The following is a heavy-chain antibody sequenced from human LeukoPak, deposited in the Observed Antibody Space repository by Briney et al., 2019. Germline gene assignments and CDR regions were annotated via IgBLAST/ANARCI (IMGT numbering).Heavy chain of an antibody. D-gene: IGHD2-15*01. CDR1: GYSFTSYW. Sequence: GESLKLSCKGSGYSFTSYWISWVRQMPGNSLEWMGIIYPGDSDTSYSPSFQGKVTISADKSISTAYLQWSSLKASDTAMYYCARSYCSGGSCYPSYFDYWGQGTLVTVSS. J-gene: IGHJ4*02. CDR2: IYPGDSDT. V-gene: IGHV5-51*01. CDR3: ARSYCSGGSCYPSYFDY.